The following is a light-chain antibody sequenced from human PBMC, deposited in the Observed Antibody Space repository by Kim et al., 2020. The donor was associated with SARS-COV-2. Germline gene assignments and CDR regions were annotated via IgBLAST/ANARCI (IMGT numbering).Light chain of an antibody. J-gene: IGLJ3*02. CDR2: DVT. CDR1: SSDVGAYNY. Sequence: QSALTQPRSVSGSPGQSVTISCTGTSSDVGAYNYVSWYQQHPGKAPKLMIYDVTKRPSGVPDRFSGSKSGNTASLTISGLQAEDEADYYCCSYAGNTLVFGGGTQLTVL. CDR3: CSYAGNTLV. V-gene: IGLV2-11*01.